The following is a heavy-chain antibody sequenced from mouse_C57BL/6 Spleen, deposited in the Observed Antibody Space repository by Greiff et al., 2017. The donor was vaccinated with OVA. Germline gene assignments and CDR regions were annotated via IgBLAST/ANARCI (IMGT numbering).Heavy chain of an antibody. CDR2: IDPSDSYT. CDR1: GYTFTSYW. Sequence: VQLQQPGAELVMPGASVKLSCKASGYTFTSYWMHWVKQRPGQGLEWIGEIDPSDSYTNYNQKFKGKSTLTVDKSSSTAYMQLSSLTSEDSAVYYCARSGGNSYFDYWGQGTTLTVSS. V-gene: IGHV1-69*01. CDR3: ARSGGNSYFDY. D-gene: IGHD2-1*01. J-gene: IGHJ2*01.